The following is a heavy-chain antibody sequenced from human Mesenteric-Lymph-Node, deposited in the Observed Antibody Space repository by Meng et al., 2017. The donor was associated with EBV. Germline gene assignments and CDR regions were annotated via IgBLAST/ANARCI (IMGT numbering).Heavy chain of an antibody. D-gene: IGHD3-22*01. CDR2: VDHRGST. J-gene: IGHJ5*02. Sequence: QGPPQQWGARLLKPSETLSLTCAVYGGSLSGYYWHWIRQPPGKGLEWIGEVDHRGSTNYNPSLKSRVTMSLDTSKNQFSLKLTSVTAADTAVYYCARAQWRRGYGLFLTKGDSFDPWGQGTLVTVSS. CDR1: GGSLSGYY. CDR3: ARAQWRRGYGLFLTKGDSFDP. V-gene: IGHV4-34*02.